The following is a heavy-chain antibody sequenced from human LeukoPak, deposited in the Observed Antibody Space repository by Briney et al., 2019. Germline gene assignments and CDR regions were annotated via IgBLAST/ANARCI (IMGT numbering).Heavy chain of an antibody. D-gene: IGHD3-3*01. CDR1: GFAISDYS. J-gene: IGHJ4*02. Sequence: PGGSLRLSCAASGFAISDYSMNWVRQVPGKGLEWVSYISSSSNKVYYADSVKGRFTISRDIAKNTLYLQMNSLRAEDTGVYYCAKDHYWSIDYWGRGTLVTVSS. CDR2: ISSSSNKV. V-gene: IGHV3-21*05. CDR3: AKDHYWSIDY.